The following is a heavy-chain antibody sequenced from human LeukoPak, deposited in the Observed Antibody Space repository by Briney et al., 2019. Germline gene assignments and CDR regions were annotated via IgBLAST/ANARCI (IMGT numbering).Heavy chain of an antibody. CDR2: ISYNGQRI. CDR1: GFMFSTYE. V-gene: IGHV3-48*03. J-gene: IGHJ4*02. CDR3: ARESPYYYDSSGYSDY. D-gene: IGHD3-22*01. Sequence: GGSLRLSCAASGFMFSTYEMNWVRQAPGKGLEWLSYISYNGQRIFYADSVKGRFTISRDNAKNSLYLQMNSLRAEDTAVYYCARESPYYYDSSGYSDYWGQGTLVTVSS.